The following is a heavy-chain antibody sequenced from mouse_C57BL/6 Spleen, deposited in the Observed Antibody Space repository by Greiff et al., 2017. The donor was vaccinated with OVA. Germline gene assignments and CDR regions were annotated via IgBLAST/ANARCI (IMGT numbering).Heavy chain of an antibody. D-gene: IGHD6-5*01. V-gene: IGHV1-82*01. J-gene: IGHJ1*03. Sequence: QVQLKQSGPELVKPGASVKISCKASGYAFSSSWMNWVKQRPGKGLEWIGRIYPGDGDTNYNGKFKGKATLTADKSSSTAYMQLSSLASEDSAVYFCARSLDYFDVWGTGTTVTVSS. CDR2: IYPGDGDT. CDR1: GYAFSSSW. CDR3: ARSLDYFDV.